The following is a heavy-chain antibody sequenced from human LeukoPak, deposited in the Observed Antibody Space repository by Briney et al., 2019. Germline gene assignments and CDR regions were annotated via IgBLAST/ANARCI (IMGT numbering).Heavy chain of an antibody. D-gene: IGHD6-13*01. Sequence: GGSLRLSCAASGFTFSSYSMNWVRQAPGKGLEWVSSITSSSSTIYYADSVKGRFTISRDNAKNSLYLQMNSLRDEDTAVYYCARFIAAAGKSLDYWGQGTLVIVSS. V-gene: IGHV3-48*02. J-gene: IGHJ4*02. CDR1: GFTFSSYS. CDR3: ARFIAAAGKSLDY. CDR2: ITSSSSTI.